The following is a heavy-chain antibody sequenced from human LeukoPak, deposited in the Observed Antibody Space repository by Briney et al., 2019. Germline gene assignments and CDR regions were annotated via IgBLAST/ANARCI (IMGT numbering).Heavy chain of an antibody. CDR1: GYTFTSYG. J-gene: IGHJ4*02. CDR3: ARGVAVAGKIFDFDY. CDR2: ISAYNGNT. Sequence: ASVKVSCKASGYTFTSYGISWVRQAPGQGLEWMGWISAYNGNTNYAQKLQGRVTMTTDTSTSTAYMELRSLRSDDTAVYYCARGVAVAGKIFDFDYWGQGTLVTVSS. V-gene: IGHV1-18*01. D-gene: IGHD6-19*01.